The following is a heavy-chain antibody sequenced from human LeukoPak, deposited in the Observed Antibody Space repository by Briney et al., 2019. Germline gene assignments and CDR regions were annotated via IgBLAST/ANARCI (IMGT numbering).Heavy chain of an antibody. D-gene: IGHD3/OR15-3a*01. CDR2: ISYDGSNK. J-gene: IGHJ6*03. CDR1: GFTFSSYG. Sequence: PGGSLRLSCAASGFTFSSYGMHWVRQAPGKGLEWVALISYDGSNKYYADSVKGRFTISRDNSKNTLYLQMNSLRAEDTAVYYCAAGLMDVWGKGTTVTVSS. CDR3: AAGLMDV. V-gene: IGHV3-30*03.